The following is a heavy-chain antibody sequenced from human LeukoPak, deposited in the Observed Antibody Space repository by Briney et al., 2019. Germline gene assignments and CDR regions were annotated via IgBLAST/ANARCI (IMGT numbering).Heavy chain of an antibody. J-gene: IGHJ6*03. D-gene: IGHD4-23*01. CDR3: ARDLVVVTGVDYYYYMDV. V-gene: IGHV3-21*01. CDR2: ISSSSSYI. Sequence: PGQSLRLSCAASGFTFSSYSMNWVRQAPGKGLEWVSSISSSSSYIYYADSVQGRFTISRDNAKNSLYLQMNSLRAEDTAVYYCARDLVVVTGVDYYYYMDVWGKGTTVTVSS. CDR1: GFTFSSYS.